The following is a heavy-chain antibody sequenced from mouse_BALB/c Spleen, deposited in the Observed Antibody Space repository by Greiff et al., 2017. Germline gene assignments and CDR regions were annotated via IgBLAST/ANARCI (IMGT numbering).Heavy chain of an antibody. CDR2: IWAGGST. V-gene: IGHV2-9*02. CDR3: ARWLLRDFDY. D-gene: IGHD1-1*02. CDR1: GFSLTSYG. J-gene: IGHJ2*01. Sequence: VQGVESGPGLVAPSQSLSITCTVSGFSLTSYGVHWVRQPPGKGLEWLGVIWAGGSTNYHSALISRLSISKDNSKSQVFLKLNSLQTDDTATYYCARWLLRDFDYWGQGNTLTVSS.